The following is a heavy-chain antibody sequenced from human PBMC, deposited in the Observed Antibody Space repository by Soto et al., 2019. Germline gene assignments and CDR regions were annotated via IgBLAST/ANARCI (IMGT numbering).Heavy chain of an antibody. CDR3: ARNSGPYPSSWFDP. D-gene: IGHD5-12*01. CDR2: IYYSGST. Sequence: ETLYLTCLVSGDSVSSNNFYWGWIRQPPGKGLEWVGSIYYSGSTHYNPSLKSRVTISEDTSRNQFSLNLSSVTAADTAVYYCARNSGPYPSSWFDPWGQGTLVTVYS. J-gene: IGHJ5*02. CDR1: GDSVSSNNFY. V-gene: IGHV4-39*01.